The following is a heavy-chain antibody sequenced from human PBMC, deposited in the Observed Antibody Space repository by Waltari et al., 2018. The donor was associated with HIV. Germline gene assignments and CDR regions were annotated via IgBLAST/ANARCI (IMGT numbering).Heavy chain of an antibody. CDR2: INHSGNT. V-gene: IGHV4-34*02. J-gene: IGHJ2*01. CDR1: GGYFSANY. Sequence: QVQLKQWGAGLVEPSETLSLTCAVYGGYFSANYWTWIRQSPEKGLEWIGEINHSGNTNLSQSLRNRVSISIDTARKQISLKLSFVTAADTAVYFGAGGPPLIVLDVTTTAYFDLWGHGNMVAVSS. CDR3: AGGPPLIVLDVTTTAYFDL. D-gene: IGHD3-22*01.